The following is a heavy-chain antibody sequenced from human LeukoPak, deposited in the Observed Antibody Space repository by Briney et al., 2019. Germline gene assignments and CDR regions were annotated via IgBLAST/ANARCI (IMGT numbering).Heavy chain of an antibody. V-gene: IGHV4-59*12. Sequence: SETLSLTCTVSGGSISSYYWSWIRQPPGKGLEWIGYIYYSGSTNYNPSLKSRVTISVDTSKNQFSLKLSSVTAADTAVYYCARDGNWNSFDYWGQGTLVTVSS. J-gene: IGHJ4*02. D-gene: IGHD1-1*01. CDR3: ARDGNWNSFDY. CDR1: GGSISSYY. CDR2: IYYSGST.